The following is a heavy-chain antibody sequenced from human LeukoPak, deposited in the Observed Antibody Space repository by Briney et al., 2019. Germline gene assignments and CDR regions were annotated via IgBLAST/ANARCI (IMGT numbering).Heavy chain of an antibody. Sequence: PGGSLRLSCAASGFTFSSYSMNWVRQAPGKGLEWVSSISSSSSYIYYADSAKGRFTISRDNAKNSLYLQMNSLRAEDTAVYYCARVGVATIGGLDYWGQGTLVTVSS. CDR2: ISSSSSYI. D-gene: IGHD5-12*01. J-gene: IGHJ4*02. V-gene: IGHV3-21*01. CDR3: ARVGVATIGGLDY. CDR1: GFTFSSYS.